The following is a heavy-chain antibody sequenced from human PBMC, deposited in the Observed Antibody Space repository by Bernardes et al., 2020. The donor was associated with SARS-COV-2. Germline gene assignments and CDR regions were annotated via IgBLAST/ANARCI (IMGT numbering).Heavy chain of an antibody. CDR1: GGSISSYY. D-gene: IGHD5-12*01. J-gene: IGHJ4*02. Sequence: SETLSLTCTVSGGSISSYYLSWIRQPPGKGLEWIGYIYYSGSTNYNPSLKSRVTISVDTSKNQFSLKLSSVTAADTAVYYCARGYSGYLFDYWGQGTLVTVSS. V-gene: IGHV4-59*01. CDR3: ARGYSGYLFDY. CDR2: IYYSGST.